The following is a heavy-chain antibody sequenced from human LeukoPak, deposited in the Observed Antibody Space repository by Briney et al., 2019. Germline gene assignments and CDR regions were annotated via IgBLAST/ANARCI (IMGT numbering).Heavy chain of an antibody. CDR1: GFSLGTYG. J-gene: IGHJ1*01. D-gene: IGHD3-10*01. CDR2: ISGSGVSI. V-gene: IGHV3-23*01. CDR3: AKVGWYGDLEH. Sequence: PGGSLRLSCEGSGFSLGTYGMSWVRHAPGRGLEWVATISGSGVSIYYAESVKDRFSISRDNNENTVTLQLHSLRAEDTALYYCAKVGWYGDLEHWGQGTQVVVSS.